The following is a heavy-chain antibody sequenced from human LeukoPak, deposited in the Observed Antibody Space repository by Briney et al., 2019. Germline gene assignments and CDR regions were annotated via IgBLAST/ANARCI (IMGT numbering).Heavy chain of an antibody. CDR3: ARDNVAFDI. CDR1: GFTFRDYA. J-gene: IGHJ3*02. Sequence: GGSLRLSCAASGFTFRDYAMSWVRQAPGKGLEWVANIKQDGSEKYYVDSVKGRFTISRDNAKNSLYLQMNSLRAEDTAVYYCARDNVAFDIWGQGTMVTVSS. V-gene: IGHV3-7*01. CDR2: IKQDGSEK.